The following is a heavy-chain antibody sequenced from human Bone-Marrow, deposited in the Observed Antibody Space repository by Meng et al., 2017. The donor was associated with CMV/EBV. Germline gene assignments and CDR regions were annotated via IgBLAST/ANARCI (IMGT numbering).Heavy chain of an antibody. CDR2: ISYDGSVE. CDR1: GSTLSGYN. J-gene: IGHJ6*02. CDR3: ARDVTTLGYSGMDV. D-gene: IGHD4-11*01. Sequence: GEYLKISCVASGSTLSGYNMHWVRQAPGKGLEWVALISYDGSVEYYADSVRGRFTISRDNSKNTLYGHMNSLRPEDTAIYYCARDVTTLGYSGMDVWGQGTTVTVSS. V-gene: IGHV3-30*14.